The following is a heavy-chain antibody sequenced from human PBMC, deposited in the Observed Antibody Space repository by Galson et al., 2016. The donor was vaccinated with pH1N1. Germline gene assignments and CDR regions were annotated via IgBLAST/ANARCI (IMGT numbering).Heavy chain of an antibody. Sequence: SLRLSCAASGFTFSTFWMPWVRQVPGKGLEWVSRISSDGSSTSYADSVKGRFTISRANAKNTLYLQMNTLRAEDTAVYYCSSGGGGSGPPNHAFDIWGQGTMVTFSS. CDR3: SSGGGGSGPPNHAFDI. J-gene: IGHJ3*02. D-gene: IGHD1-26*01. CDR1: GFTFSTFW. CDR2: ISSDGSST. V-gene: IGHV3-74*01.